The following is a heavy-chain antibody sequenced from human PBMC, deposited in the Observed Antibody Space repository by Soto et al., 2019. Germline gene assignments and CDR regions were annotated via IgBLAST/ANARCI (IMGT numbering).Heavy chain of an antibody. V-gene: IGHV3-23*01. J-gene: IGHJ5*02. CDR2: SAGSGSTT. Sequence: EVQLLESGGGLVQPGGSLRLSCAASEFTFSSNAMHWVRQAPGKGQEWVSGSAGSGSTTFYADSVKGRFTISRDNSKNTLYLHMSSLRAEDTAIYYCAKDFTAYLSSWFHLWGQGTLVTVSS. CDR3: AKDFTAYLSSWFHL. D-gene: IGHD6-13*01. CDR1: EFTFSSNA.